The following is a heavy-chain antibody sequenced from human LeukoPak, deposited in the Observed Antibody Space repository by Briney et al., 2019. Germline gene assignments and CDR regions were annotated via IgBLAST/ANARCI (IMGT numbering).Heavy chain of an antibody. D-gene: IGHD1-20*01. V-gene: IGHV1-18*01. Sequence: GASVKVSCKASGYRFSSNGISWVRQAPGQGLEWVGWASTYNSDTNYAPRFQGRVTMTKDTSTSTVYMELRSLRTDDTAVYYCALDNWNEFDPWGQGTLVTVSS. CDR3: ALDNWNEFDP. CDR2: ASTYNSDT. CDR1: GYRFSSNG. J-gene: IGHJ5*02.